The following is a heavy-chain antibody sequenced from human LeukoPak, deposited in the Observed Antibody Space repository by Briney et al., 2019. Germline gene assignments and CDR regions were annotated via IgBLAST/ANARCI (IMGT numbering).Heavy chain of an antibody. Sequence: VASVKVSCKASGYTFTNYGISWVRQTPGQGLERMGWISAYNGNTDYAQKLQGRVTMTTDTSTSTAYMELRSLRSDDTAVYYCARELVVAAPDYWGQGTLVTVSS. CDR1: GYTFTNYG. J-gene: IGHJ4*02. CDR2: ISAYNGNT. CDR3: ARELVVAAPDY. V-gene: IGHV1-18*04. D-gene: IGHD2-15*01.